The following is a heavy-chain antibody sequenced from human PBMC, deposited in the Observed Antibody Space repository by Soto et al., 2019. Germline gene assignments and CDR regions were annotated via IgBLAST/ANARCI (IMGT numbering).Heavy chain of an antibody. Sequence: GGSLRLSCAASGFTFSSYAMHWVRQAPGKGLEWVAVISYDGSNKYYADSVKGQFTISRDNSKNTLYLQMNSLRAEDTAVYYCAGPVVVAATGHYYYYGMDVWGQGTTVTVSS. CDR1: GFTFSSYA. D-gene: IGHD2-15*01. V-gene: IGHV3-30-3*01. J-gene: IGHJ6*02. CDR2: ISYDGSNK. CDR3: AGPVVVAATGHYYYYGMDV.